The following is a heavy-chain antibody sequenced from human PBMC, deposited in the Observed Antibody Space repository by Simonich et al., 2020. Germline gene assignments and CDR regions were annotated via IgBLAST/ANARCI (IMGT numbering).Heavy chain of an antibody. J-gene: IGHJ1*01. CDR3: ARGLRVAAAGTAFQH. Sequence: QVQLQQWGAGLLKPSETLSLTCAVYGGSFSGYYWSWIRQPTGKGLEWIGEINHSGSTNYNPSLKSGVTISVDTSKNQFSLKLSSVTAADTAVYYCARGLRVAAAGTAFQHWGQGTLVTVAS. V-gene: IGHV4-34*01. CDR2: INHSGST. CDR1: GGSFSGYY. D-gene: IGHD6-13*01.